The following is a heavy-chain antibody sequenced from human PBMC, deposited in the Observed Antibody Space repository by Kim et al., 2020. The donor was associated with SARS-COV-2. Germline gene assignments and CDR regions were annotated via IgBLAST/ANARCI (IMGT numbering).Heavy chain of an antibody. CDR1: GGTFSSYA. CDR3: AISDVWGPWMRDP. V-gene: IGHV1-69*04. D-gene: IGHD3-16*01. CDR2: IIPILGIA. Sequence: SVKVSCKASGGTFSSYAISWVRQAPGQGLEWMGRIIPILGIANYAQKFQGRVTITADKSTSTAYMELSSLRSEDTAVYYCAISDVWGPWMRDPWGQGTLVTVSS. J-gene: IGHJ5*02.